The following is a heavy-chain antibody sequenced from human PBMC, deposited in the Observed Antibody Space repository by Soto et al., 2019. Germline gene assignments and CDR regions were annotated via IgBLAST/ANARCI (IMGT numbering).Heavy chain of an antibody. CDR1: GLTFISYA. Sequence: GGSLRPSGPASGLTFISYAMNGVRRAPGKGLGGVSYISGSSSTINYADSVKGRFTISRDNAKNSLYLQMNSLRAEDTAVYYCARDSQVGGERAAFDIWGQGTMVTVSS. D-gene: IGHD2-21*01. V-gene: IGHV3-48*01. J-gene: IGHJ3*02. CDR2: ISGSSSTI. CDR3: ARDSQVGGERAAFDI.